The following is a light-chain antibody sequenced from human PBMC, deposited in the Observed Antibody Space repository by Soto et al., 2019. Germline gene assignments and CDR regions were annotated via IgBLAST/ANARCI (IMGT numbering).Light chain of an antibody. CDR1: RSVSSY. V-gene: IGKV3-11*01. Sequence: SPCKQSLSPEARATLYCRASRSVSSYLAWYQQKPGQAPRLLIYDASNRATGIPARFSGSGSGTDFTLTISILEPEDFAVYYCQQPSKWLLTVGQGTRLEIK. J-gene: IGKJ5*01. CDR2: DAS. CDR3: QQPSKWLLT.